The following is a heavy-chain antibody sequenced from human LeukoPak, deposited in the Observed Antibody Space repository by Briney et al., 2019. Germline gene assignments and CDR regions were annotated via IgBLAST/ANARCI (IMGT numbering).Heavy chain of an antibody. CDR1: GDSINYYY. J-gene: IGHJ4*02. CDR2: IYYSGST. Sequence: PSETLSLTCTVSGDSINYYYWSWIRQPPGKGLEWIGYIYYSGSTKYNPSLKSRLTISVDTSKNQFSLRLTSVAAADTAVYYCARHPYANWGEAHFDYWGQGTLVTVSS. CDR3: ARHPYANWGEAHFDY. D-gene: IGHD7-27*01. V-gene: IGHV4-59*08.